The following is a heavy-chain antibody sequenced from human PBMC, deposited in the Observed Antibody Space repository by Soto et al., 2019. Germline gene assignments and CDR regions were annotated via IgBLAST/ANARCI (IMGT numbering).Heavy chain of an antibody. Sequence: GGSLRLSCAASGFTFSSYWMSWVRQAPGKGLEWVANIKQDGSEKYYVDSVKGRFTISRDNAKNSLYLQMNSLRAEDTAVYYCARRVVVPAAISYYMDVWGKGTTVTVSS. CDR2: IKQDGSEK. V-gene: IGHV3-7*01. CDR3: ARRVVVPAAISYYMDV. D-gene: IGHD2-2*01. J-gene: IGHJ6*03. CDR1: GFTFSSYW.